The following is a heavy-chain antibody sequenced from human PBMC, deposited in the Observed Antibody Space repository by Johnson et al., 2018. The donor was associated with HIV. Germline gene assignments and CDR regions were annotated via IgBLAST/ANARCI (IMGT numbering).Heavy chain of an antibody. D-gene: IGHD3-3*01. V-gene: IGHV3-13*01. CDR3: ARGGVIHDAFDI. J-gene: IGHJ3*02. CDR2: IGTAGDT. Sequence: VQLVESGGGFVQPGGSLRLSCAASGFTFSSYDMHWVRQATGKGLEWVSAIGTAGDTYYPGSVKGRFTISRDNSKNTLYLQMNSLRAEDTAVYYCARGGVIHDAFDIWGQGTLVTVSS. CDR1: GFTFSSYD.